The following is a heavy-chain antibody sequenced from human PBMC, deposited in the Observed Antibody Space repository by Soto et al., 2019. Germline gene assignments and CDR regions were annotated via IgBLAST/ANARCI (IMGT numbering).Heavy chain of an antibody. CDR2: ISYDGSNK. J-gene: IGHJ5*02. V-gene: IGHV3-30-3*01. CDR3: PTIYGA. Sequence: QVQLVESGGGVVQPGRSLRLSCAASGFTFSSYAMHWVRQAPGKGLEWVAVISYDGSNKYYADSVKGRFTISRDNSKNTLYLQMNSLRAEDTAVSYCPTIYGAWGQGTLVTVSS. CDR1: GFTFSSYA. D-gene: IGHD4-17*01.